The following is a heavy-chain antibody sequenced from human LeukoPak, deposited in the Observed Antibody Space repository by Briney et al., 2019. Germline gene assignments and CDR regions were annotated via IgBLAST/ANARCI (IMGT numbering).Heavy chain of an antibody. J-gene: IGHJ4*02. CDR2: IYYSGST. CDR1: GGSISSYY. CDR3: ARQRDSAYYDFWSGYFFFDY. V-gene: IGHV4-59*01. Sequence: SETLSLTCTVSGGSISSYYWSWIRQPPGKGLEWIGYIYYSGSTNYNPSLKSRVTISVDTSKNQFSLKLSSVTAADTAVYYCARQRDSAYYDFWSGYFFFDYWGQGTLVTVSS. D-gene: IGHD3-3*01.